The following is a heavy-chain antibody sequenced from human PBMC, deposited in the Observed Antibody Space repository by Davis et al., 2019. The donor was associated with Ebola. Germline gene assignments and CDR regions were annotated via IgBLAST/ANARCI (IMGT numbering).Heavy chain of an antibody. J-gene: IGHJ4*02. CDR1: GFTFSSYA. D-gene: IGHD6-6*01. CDR2: ISYDGSNK. CDR3: ARGYSSSSLWY. V-gene: IGHV3-30-3*01. Sequence: GGSLRLSCAASGFTFSSYAMHWVRKAPGKGLEWVAVISYDGSNKYYADSVKGRFTISRDNSKNTLYLQRNSLRAEDTAVYYCARGYSSSSLWYWGQGTLVTVSS.